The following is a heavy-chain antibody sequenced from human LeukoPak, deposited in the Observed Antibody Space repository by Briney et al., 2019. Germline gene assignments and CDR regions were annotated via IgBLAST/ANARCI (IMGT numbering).Heavy chain of an antibody. CDR1: GGSFSGYY. CDR2: INHSGST. CDR3: ARLPIVVVPSTSFDI. Sequence: PSETLSLTCAVYGGSFSGYYWSWIRQPPGKGLEWIGEINHSGSTNYNPSLKSRVTISVDTSKNQFSLKLSSVTAADTAVYYCARLPIVVVPSTSFDIWGQGTMVTVSS. J-gene: IGHJ3*02. D-gene: IGHD2-2*01. V-gene: IGHV4-34*01.